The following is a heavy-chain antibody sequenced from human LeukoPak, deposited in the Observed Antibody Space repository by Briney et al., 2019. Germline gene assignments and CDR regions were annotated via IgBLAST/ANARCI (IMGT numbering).Heavy chain of an antibody. D-gene: IGHD3-22*01. CDR3: ATGHYYDSSGYYPYYFDY. J-gene: IGHJ4*02. CDR2: IWYDGSNK. CDR1: GFTFSSYG. V-gene: IGHV3-33*01. Sequence: PGGSLRLSCAVSGFTFSSYGMHWVRQAPGKGLEWVAVIWYDGSNKYYADSVKGRFTISRDNSKNTLYLQMNSLRAEDTAVYYCATGHYYDSSGYYPYYFDYWGQGTLVTVSS.